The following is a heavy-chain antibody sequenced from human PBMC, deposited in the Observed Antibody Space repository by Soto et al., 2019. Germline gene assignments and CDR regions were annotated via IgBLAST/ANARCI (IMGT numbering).Heavy chain of an antibody. J-gene: IGHJ4*02. V-gene: IGHV1-58*01. Sequence: QMPLVQSGPEVKKPGTSVKVSCKASGFTFTSSAVQWVRQARGQRLEWIGWIVVGSGNTNYAQKFQERVTITRDMSTSTAYMELSSLRSEDTAVYYCAAAVVPSGVDYWGQGPLVTVSS. CDR1: GFTFTSSA. CDR3: AAAVVPSGVDY. D-gene: IGHD1-26*01. CDR2: IVVGSGNT.